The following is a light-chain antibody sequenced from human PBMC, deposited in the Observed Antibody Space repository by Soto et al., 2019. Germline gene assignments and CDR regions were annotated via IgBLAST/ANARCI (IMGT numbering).Light chain of an antibody. CDR2: SSS. V-gene: IGKV3-20*01. J-gene: IGKJ1*01. CDR3: QQYGSSPRT. CDR1: QSLSSSF. Sequence: EIVLTQSPGTLSLSPGERAILSCRASQSLSSSFLAWYQQKPGQAPRLLIYSSSNRATGIPDRFSGSGSGTDFTLTISRLEPADFAVYYCQQYGSSPRTFGQGTKVEIK.